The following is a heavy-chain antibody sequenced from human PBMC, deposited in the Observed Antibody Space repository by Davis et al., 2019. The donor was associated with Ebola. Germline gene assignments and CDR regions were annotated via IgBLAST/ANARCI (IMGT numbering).Heavy chain of an antibody. Sequence: SETLSLTCTVSGGSISSSSYYWGWIRQPPGKGLEWIGEINPAGRTNYNPSLETRVTISIDTSKNQFSLTLSSVTAADTAVFYCAISDCSGGSCYYDDWGQGTLVTVSS. V-gene: IGHV4-39*07. CDR3: AISDCSGGSCYYDD. D-gene: IGHD2-15*01. CDR2: INPAGRT. J-gene: IGHJ4*02. CDR1: GGSISSSSYY.